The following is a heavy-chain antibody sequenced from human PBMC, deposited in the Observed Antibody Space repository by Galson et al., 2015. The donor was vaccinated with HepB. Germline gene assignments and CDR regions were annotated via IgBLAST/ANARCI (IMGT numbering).Heavy chain of an antibody. J-gene: IGHJ4*02. CDR2: ISSSSSTI. CDR3: ARFLPVAGTGGPSDY. V-gene: IGHV3-48*04. Sequence: SLRLSCAASGFTFSSYSMNWVRQAPGKGLEWVSYISSSSSTIYYADSVKGRFTISRDNAKNSLYLQMNSLRAEDTAVYYCARFLPVAGTGGPSDYWGQGTLVTVSS. CDR1: GFTFSSYS. D-gene: IGHD6-19*01.